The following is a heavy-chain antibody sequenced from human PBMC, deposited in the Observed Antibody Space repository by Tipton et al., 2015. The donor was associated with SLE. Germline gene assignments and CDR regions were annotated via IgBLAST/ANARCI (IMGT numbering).Heavy chain of an antibody. Sequence: TLSLTCTVSGGSINGYYWNWFRQPPGRELEWIGYIYHSGSTNYNPSLKSRVTMSVDTSKNQFSLKLRSVTAADTAVYFCARYYCTTTRCYFFDYWGRGTLVTVSS. CDR1: GGSINGYY. V-gene: IGHV4-59*01. CDR3: ARYYCTTTRCYFFDY. D-gene: IGHD2-2*01. J-gene: IGHJ4*02. CDR2: IYHSGST.